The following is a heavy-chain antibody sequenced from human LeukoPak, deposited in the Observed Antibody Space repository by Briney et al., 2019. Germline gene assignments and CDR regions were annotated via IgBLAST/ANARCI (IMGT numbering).Heavy chain of an antibody. Sequence: GGSLRLSCGASGFTFSSYAMNWVRQAPGQGLEWVSTISGDGGATHYADSVKGRFTIARANSKNTLFLQMNSLRAKDTAVYYCAKSGSRDWDYFEYWGQGTLVTASS. D-gene: IGHD2-15*01. CDR2: ISGDGGAT. V-gene: IGHV3-23*01. CDR3: AKSGSRDWDYFEY. CDR1: GFTFSSYA. J-gene: IGHJ4*02.